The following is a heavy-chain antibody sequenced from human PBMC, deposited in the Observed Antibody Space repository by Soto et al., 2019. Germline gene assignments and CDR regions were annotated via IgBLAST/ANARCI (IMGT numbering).Heavy chain of an antibody. V-gene: IGHV3-11*01. CDR3: ARGIAARPSYYYGMDV. CDR2: ISSSGSTI. Sequence: QVQLVESGGGLVKPGGSLRLSCAASGFTFSDYYMSWIRQAPGKGLEWGSYISSSGSTIYYADSVKGRFTISRDNPKNSLYRQMNSLRAEDTAVYYCARGIAARPSYYYGMDVWGQGTTVTVSS. D-gene: IGHD6-6*01. J-gene: IGHJ6*02. CDR1: GFTFSDYY.